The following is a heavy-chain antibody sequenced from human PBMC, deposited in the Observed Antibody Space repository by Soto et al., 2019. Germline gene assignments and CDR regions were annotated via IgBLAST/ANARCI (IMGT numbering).Heavy chain of an antibody. Sequence: QVQLVESGGGVVQPGRSLRLSCAASGFTFSSYGMHWVRQAPGKGLEWVAVIWYDGSNKYYADSVKGRFTISRDNSKNTLYLQMNSLRAEDTAVYYWARESVDVAGRPWVDYWGQGTLVTVSS. CDR3: ARESVDVAGRPWVDY. CDR1: GFTFSSYG. J-gene: IGHJ4*02. V-gene: IGHV3-33*01. D-gene: IGHD3-10*01. CDR2: IWYDGSNK.